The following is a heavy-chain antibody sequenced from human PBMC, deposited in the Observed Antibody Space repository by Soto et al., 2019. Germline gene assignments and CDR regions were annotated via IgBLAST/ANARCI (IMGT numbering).Heavy chain of an antibody. V-gene: IGHV4-31*03. CDR3: ATTNPGGGYSYGSELDY. D-gene: IGHD5-18*01. J-gene: IGHJ4*02. CDR2: IYYSGST. CDR1: GGSISSGGYY. Sequence: QVQLQESGPGLVKPSQTLSLTCTVSGGSISSGGYYWSWIRQHPGKGLEWIGYIYYSGSTYYNPSLQRRVTISVDTSKNQFSLKLSSVTAADTAVYYCATTNPGGGYSYGSELDYWGQGTLVTVSS.